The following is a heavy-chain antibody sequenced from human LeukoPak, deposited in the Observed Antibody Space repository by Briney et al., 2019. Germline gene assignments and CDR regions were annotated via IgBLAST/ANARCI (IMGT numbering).Heavy chain of an antibody. CDR3: TRDEEGASREFDY. D-gene: IGHD1-26*01. V-gene: IGHV3-48*03. Sequence: PGGSLRLSCAASGFTFSSYEMNWVRQAPGKGLEWVSYISSSGTTTFYADSVKGRFTISRDNAKNSLYLQMNSLRAEDTAVYYCTRDEEGASREFDYWGQGALVTVSS. CDR1: GFTFSSYE. CDR2: ISSSGTTT. J-gene: IGHJ4*02.